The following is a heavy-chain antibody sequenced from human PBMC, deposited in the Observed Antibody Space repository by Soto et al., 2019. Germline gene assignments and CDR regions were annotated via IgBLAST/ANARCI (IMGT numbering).Heavy chain of an antibody. V-gene: IGHV3-7*01. Sequence: ESGGGLVQPGGSLRLSCVASGFTVSSFWMSWVRQAPGGGLEWVANIKQDGSEIHYLESVKGRFTIFRDNARKSLYLQMTSLGVADTAVYFCASYTGSYFPVGHDRWGQGTLVTVSS. CDR3: ASYTGSYFPVGHDR. CDR2: IKQDGSEI. CDR1: GFTVSSFW. J-gene: IGHJ5*02. D-gene: IGHD1-26*01.